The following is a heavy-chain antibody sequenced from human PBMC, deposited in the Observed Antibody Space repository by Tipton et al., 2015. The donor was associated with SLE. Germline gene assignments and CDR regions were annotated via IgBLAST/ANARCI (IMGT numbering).Heavy chain of an antibody. V-gene: IGHV4-61*08. CDR2: IYYSGST. D-gene: IGHD6-6*01. CDR1: GGSISSGGYY. J-gene: IGHJ4*02. Sequence: TLSLTCTVSGGSISSGGYYWSWIRQPPGKGLEWIGYIYYSGSTNYNPSLKSRVTISVDTSKNQFSLNLISVTVADTAVYYCARDRGAAPDYWGQGTLVTVSS. CDR3: ARDRGAAPDY.